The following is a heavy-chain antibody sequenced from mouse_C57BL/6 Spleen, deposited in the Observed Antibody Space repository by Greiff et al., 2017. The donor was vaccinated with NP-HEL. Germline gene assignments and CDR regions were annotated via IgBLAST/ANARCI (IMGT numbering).Heavy chain of an antibody. J-gene: IGHJ4*01. CDR3: ARDHYGFAMDY. Sequence: EVQGVESGPGMVKPSQSLSLTCTVTGYSITSGYDWHWIRHFPGNKLEWMGYISYSGSTNYNPSLKSRISITHDTSKNHFFLKLNSVTTEDTATYYCARDHYGFAMDYWGQGTSVTVSS. CDR1: GYSITSGYD. V-gene: IGHV3-1*01. D-gene: IGHD1-1*02. CDR2: ISYSGST.